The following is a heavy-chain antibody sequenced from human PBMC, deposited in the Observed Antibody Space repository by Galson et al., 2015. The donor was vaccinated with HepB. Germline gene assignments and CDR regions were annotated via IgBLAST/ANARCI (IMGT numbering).Heavy chain of an antibody. J-gene: IGHJ4*02. Sequence: LRLSCAASNFSFINAWMNWVRQAPGKGLEWVGRIKRKTDGGTTDYAAPVKGRFTISRDDSKNTLYLQMNSLKTEDAAVYYCTTHLYYYGSGSYYVRTPFDYWGQGTLVTVSS. V-gene: IGHV3-15*07. CDR3: TTHLYYYGSGSYYVRTPFDY. CDR2: IKRKTDGGTT. D-gene: IGHD3-10*01. CDR1: NFSFINAW.